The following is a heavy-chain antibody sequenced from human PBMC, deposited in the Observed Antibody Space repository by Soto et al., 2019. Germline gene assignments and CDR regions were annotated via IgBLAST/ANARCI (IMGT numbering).Heavy chain of an antibody. V-gene: IGHV3-23*01. CDR2: IIGSGDST. CDR1: GFIFRSYA. Sequence: EVQLLESGGGLVQPGGSLRLSCTVSGFIFRSYAMSWVRQAPGGGLEWVSTIIGSGDSTSYADSVEGRVTISRDNSKNTLFLQMHSLRAEDTAIYYCAKGRAYRAVAGTDYWGQGTLVTVSS. J-gene: IGHJ4*02. D-gene: IGHD6-19*01. CDR3: AKGRAYRAVAGTDY.